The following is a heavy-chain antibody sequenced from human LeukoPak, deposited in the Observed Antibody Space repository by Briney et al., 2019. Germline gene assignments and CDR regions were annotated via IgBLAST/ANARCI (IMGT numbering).Heavy chain of an antibody. CDR1: GYSFTNYW. CDR3: ASSRSGWSFDY. J-gene: IGHJ4*02. CDR2: IYPGDSDT. D-gene: IGHD6-19*01. V-gene: IGHV5-51*01. Sequence: RGESLKISCKGSGYSFTNYWIAWVRQMPGKGLEWMGIIYPGDSDTRYSPSFQGQVTISADKSISTAYRQWSSLKASDTARYYCASSRSGWSFDYWGQGTLVTVSS.